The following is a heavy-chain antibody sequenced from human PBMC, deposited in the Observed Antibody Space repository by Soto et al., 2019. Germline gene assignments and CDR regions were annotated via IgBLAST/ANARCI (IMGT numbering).Heavy chain of an antibody. J-gene: IGHJ4*02. Sequence: EVQLVESGAGLIEPGRSLRLSCAASGFTFSNYAMHWVRQAPGKGLEWVSLITWNSGSLSYADSVKGRFTISRDNAKNSLYLDMHSLRPEDTALYYCANSFGSGSYPFDSWGQGTLVTVSS. CDR3: ANSFGSGSYPFDS. CDR2: ITWNSGSL. D-gene: IGHD3-10*01. V-gene: IGHV3-9*01. CDR1: GFTFSNYA.